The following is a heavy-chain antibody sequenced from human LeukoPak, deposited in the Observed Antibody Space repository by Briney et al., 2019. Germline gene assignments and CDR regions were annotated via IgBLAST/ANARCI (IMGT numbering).Heavy chain of an antibody. D-gene: IGHD5-12*01. CDR3: ARGRKWLPRPSNAFDI. Sequence: SETLSLTCAVYGGSFSGYYWSWIRLPPGKGLEWIGEINHSGSTNYNPSLKSRVTISVDTSKNQFSLKLSSVTAADTAVYYCARGRKWLPRPSNAFDIWGQGTMVTVSS. CDR1: GGSFSGYY. CDR2: INHSGST. J-gene: IGHJ3*02. V-gene: IGHV4-34*01.